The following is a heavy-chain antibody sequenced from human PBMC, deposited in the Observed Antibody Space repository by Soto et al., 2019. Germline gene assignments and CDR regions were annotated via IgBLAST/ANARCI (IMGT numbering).Heavy chain of an antibody. CDR2: IRSKANSYAT. J-gene: IGHJ3*02. CDR1: GFTFSGSA. CDR3: TRYAYCSSTSCYYYDSSGYAFDI. Sequence: GGSLRLSCAASGFTFSGSAMHWVRQASGKGLEWVGRIRSKANSYATAYAASVKGRFTISRDGSKNTAYLQMNSLKTEDTAVYYCTRYAYCSSTSCYYYDSSGYAFDIWGQGTMVTVSS. D-gene: IGHD2-2*01. V-gene: IGHV3-73*01.